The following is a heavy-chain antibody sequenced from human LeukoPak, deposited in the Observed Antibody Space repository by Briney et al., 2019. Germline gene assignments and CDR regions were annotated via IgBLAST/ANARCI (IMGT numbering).Heavy chain of an antibody. CDR3: ARGSIAARSCIDY. Sequence: ASVKVSCKASGYTFTGYHMHWVRQAPGQGLEWMGRINTNSGDTNYAQEFLGRVTMTRDTSISTAYMELSRLRSDDTAVYYCARGSIAARSCIDYWGRGTLVTVSS. V-gene: IGHV1-2*06. CDR2: INTNSGDT. J-gene: IGHJ4*02. CDR1: GYTFTGYH. D-gene: IGHD6-6*01.